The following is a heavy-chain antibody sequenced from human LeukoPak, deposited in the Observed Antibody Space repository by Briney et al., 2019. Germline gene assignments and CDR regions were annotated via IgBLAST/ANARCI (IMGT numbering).Heavy chain of an antibody. D-gene: IGHD5-12*01. Sequence: ASVKVSCKASGYTFTSYGISWVRQAPGQGLEWMGWISAYNGNTNYAQKLQGRVTMTTDTSTSTAYMELRSLRSDDTAVYYCTRGGGGGYSGYDFYCFDYWGQGTLVTVSS. J-gene: IGHJ4*02. CDR2: ISAYNGNT. CDR1: GYTFTSYG. V-gene: IGHV1-18*01. CDR3: TRGGGGGYSGYDFYCFDY.